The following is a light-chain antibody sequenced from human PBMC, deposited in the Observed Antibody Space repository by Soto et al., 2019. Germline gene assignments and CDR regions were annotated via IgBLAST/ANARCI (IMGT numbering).Light chain of an antibody. V-gene: IGKV3-15*01. CDR3: QQYNNWWT. CDR1: QNLRSS. Sequence: VMTQSPATLSVSPGERATLSCRASQNLRSSLAWYQQKPGQAPRLLIYGASTRATGIPARFSGSGSGTEFTLTISSLQSEDFAVYFCQQYNNWWTFGQGTKVDIK. CDR2: GAS. J-gene: IGKJ1*01.